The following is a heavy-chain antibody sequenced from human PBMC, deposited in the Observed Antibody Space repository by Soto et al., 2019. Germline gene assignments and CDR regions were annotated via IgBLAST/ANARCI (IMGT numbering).Heavy chain of an antibody. J-gene: IGHJ5*02. CDR1: GYTFTSYA. Sequence: GASVKVSCKASGYTFTSYAMQWVRQAPGQRLEWMGWINAGNGNTKYSQKFQGRVTITRDTSASTAYMELSSLRSEDTAVYYCARAGHHGGIVVVPAAMDLWFDPWGQGTLVTVSS. CDR3: ARAGHHGGIVVVPAAMDLWFDP. V-gene: IGHV1-3*01. D-gene: IGHD2-2*01. CDR2: INAGNGNT.